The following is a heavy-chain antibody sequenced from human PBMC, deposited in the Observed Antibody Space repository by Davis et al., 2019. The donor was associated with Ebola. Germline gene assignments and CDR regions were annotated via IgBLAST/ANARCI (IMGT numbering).Heavy chain of an antibody. CDR2: VNDDGSST. V-gene: IGHV3-74*01. D-gene: IGHD4-11*01. CDR1: GFTFSDYW. J-gene: IGHJ5*02. CDR3: ASLGTTISPPLFDP. Sequence: PGGSLRLSCAASGFTFSDYWMHWVRQAPGKGLVWVSRVNDDGSSTTYADFVRGRFTISRDNAKNTLYLQMNSLRAEDTAVYYCASLGTTISPPLFDPWGQGTLVTVPS.